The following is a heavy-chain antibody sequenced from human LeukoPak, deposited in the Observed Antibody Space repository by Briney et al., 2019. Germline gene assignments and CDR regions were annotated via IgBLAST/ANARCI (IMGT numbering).Heavy chain of an antibody. CDR3: ARGDILTGYEISYYYYYGMDV. CDR1: GFTFSSYE. Sequence: PGGSLRLSCAASGFTFSSYEMNWVRQAPGKGLEWVSYISSSGSTIYYADSVKGRFTISRDNAENSLYLQMNSLRAEDTAVYYCARGDILTGYEISYYYYYGMDVWGQGTTVTVSS. D-gene: IGHD3-9*01. CDR2: ISSSGSTI. V-gene: IGHV3-48*03. J-gene: IGHJ6*02.